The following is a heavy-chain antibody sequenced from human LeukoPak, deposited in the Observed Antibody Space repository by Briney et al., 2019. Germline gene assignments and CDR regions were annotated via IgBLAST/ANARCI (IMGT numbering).Heavy chain of an antibody. D-gene: IGHD3-10*01. CDR1: GYTFTSYD. CDR2: MIPNSGNT. J-gene: IGHJ4*02. Sequence: ASVKVSCKASGYTFTSYDINWVRQATGQGLEWMGWMIPNSGNTGYAQKFQGRVTMTRNTSISTAYMELSSLRSEDTAVYYCARLSHGSGSYHNYWGQGTLVTVSS. V-gene: IGHV1-8*01. CDR3: ARLSHGSGSYHNY.